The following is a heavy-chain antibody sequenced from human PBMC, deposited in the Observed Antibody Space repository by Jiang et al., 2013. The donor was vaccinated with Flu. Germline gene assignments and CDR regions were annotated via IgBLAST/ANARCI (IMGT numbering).Heavy chain of an antibody. V-gene: IGHV2-5*06. CDR3: AHMISGYYYDSSGYYHDGVGFDY. CDR1: GFSLSTSGVG. D-gene: IGHD3-22*01. Sequence: KPTQTLTLTCTFSGFSLSTSGVGVGWIRQPPGKALEWLALIYWDDDKRYSPSLKSRLTITKDTSKNQVVLTMTNMDPVDTATYYCAHMISGYYYDSSGYYHDGVGFDYWGQGTLVTVSS. J-gene: IGHJ4*02. CDR2: IYWDDDK.